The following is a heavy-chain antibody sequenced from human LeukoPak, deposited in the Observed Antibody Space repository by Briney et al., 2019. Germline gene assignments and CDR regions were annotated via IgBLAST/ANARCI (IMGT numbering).Heavy chain of an antibody. Sequence: SQTLSLTCTVSGGSISSGDYYWGWIPQPSGKGLEWIGYIYYSGSTYYNPSLKSRVTISVDTSKNQFSLKLSSVTAADTAVYYCARARRYYDFWGGRTTSTFVNWFDPWGPGTLVTVSS. CDR1: GGSISSGDYY. V-gene: IGHV4-30-4*08. J-gene: IGHJ5*02. D-gene: IGHD3-3*01. CDR2: IYYSGST. CDR3: ARARRYYDFWGGRTTSTFVNWFDP.